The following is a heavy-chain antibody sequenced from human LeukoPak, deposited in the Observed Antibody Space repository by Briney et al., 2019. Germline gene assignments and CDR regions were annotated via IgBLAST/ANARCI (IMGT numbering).Heavy chain of an antibody. CDR2: IILGGST. Sequence: SETLSLTCAVYGGSFSGYYWSWFRQPPGKGREGIGEIILGGSTNNNPSLKSRVTISVDTSKNQFSLKLSSVTAADTAVYYCARGLLIEDYYGSGSFGPYYYGMDVWGQGTTVTVSS. J-gene: IGHJ6*02. CDR3: ARGLLIEDYYGSGSFGPYYYGMDV. CDR1: GGSFSGYY. D-gene: IGHD3-10*01. V-gene: IGHV4-34*01.